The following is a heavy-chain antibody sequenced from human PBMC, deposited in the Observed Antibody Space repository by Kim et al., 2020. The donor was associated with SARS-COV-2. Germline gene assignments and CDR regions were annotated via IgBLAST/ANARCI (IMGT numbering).Heavy chain of an antibody. CDR3: ARGGGRGGRDV. Sequence: SETLSLTCTVSGGSISSYSWSWIRQPPGKGLEWIGYIYYSGSTNYNPSLKSRVTISVDTSKNQFSLKLSSVPAADTAVYYCARGGGRGGRDVWGQGTTVT. CDR2: IYYSGST. D-gene: IGHD3-16*01. V-gene: IGHV4-59*01. J-gene: IGHJ6*02. CDR1: GGSISSYS.